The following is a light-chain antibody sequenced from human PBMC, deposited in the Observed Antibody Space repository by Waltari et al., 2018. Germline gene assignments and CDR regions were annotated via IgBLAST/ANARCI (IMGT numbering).Light chain of an antibody. CDR3: SAWDDSLNGPVV. CDR2: STH. J-gene: IGLJ2*01. V-gene: IGLV1-44*01. CDR1: SSNIGSNV. Sequence: QSVLTQPPSASGTLRQRVTISCSGSSSNIGSNVVSWYQQVPGTATRLIIHSTHQRPSGVPDRFSGSKSGTSASLAISGLQAADEADYYCSAWDDSLNGPVVFGGGTKVTVL.